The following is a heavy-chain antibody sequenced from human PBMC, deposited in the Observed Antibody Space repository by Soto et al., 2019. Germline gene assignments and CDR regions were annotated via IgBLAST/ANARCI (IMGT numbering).Heavy chain of an antibody. Sequence: SETLSLTCAVSGDSISSSNWWTWVRQPPGKGLEWIGKIHHSGIINYNPSLKSRVTISLDKAKNQFSLKLSSVTAADTAVYYSAREGSQYDYYYGGPGTLATVSS. J-gene: IGHJ4*02. D-gene: IGHD3-16*01. CDR2: IHHSGII. V-gene: IGHV4-4*02. CDR3: AREGSQYDYYY. CDR1: GDSISSSNW.